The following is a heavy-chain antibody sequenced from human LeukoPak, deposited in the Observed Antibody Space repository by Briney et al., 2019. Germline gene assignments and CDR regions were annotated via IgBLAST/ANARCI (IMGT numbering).Heavy chain of an antibody. Sequence: LSLTCTVSGGSISSYYWSWIRQAPGKGLEWVSYISSSGSTIYYADSVKGRFTISRDNAKNSLYLQMNSLRAEDTAVYYCARGQVRGVPPDWGQGTLVTVSS. CDR3: ARGQVRGVPPD. CDR1: GGSISSYY. D-gene: IGHD3-10*01. CDR2: ISSSGSTI. J-gene: IGHJ4*02. V-gene: IGHV3-11*01.